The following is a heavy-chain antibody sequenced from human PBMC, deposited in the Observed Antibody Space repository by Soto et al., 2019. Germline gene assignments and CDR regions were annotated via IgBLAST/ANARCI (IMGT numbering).Heavy chain of an antibody. CDR3: ARGPYSTYSSKEIVRFDY. V-gene: IGHV3-48*02. CDR2: ISSSSTI. Sequence: GGSLRLSCAASGCTFISYSMNWVRQAPGKGLEWVSYISSSSTIYYADSVKGRFTISRDNAKNSLYLQMNSLRDEDTAVYYCARGPYSTYSSKEIVRFDYWGQGTLVTVSS. D-gene: IGHD6-13*01. CDR1: GCTFISYS. J-gene: IGHJ4*02.